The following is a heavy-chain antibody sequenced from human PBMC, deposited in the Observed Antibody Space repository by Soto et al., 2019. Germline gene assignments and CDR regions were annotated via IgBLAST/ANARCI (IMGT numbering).Heavy chain of an antibody. J-gene: IGHJ2*01. D-gene: IGHD2-15*01. CDR1: GGSISSYF. V-gene: IGHV4-59*01. CDR3: AREHARRYCSGGSWYSAYFDL. Sequence: QVQLQESGPGLVKPSETLSLTCTVSGGSISSYFWSWIRQPPGKGLEWIGYIYYSGNTNYNPSLKSRVTISVDTSKHQFSLKLSSVTAADTAVYYCAREHARRYCSGGSWYSAYFDLWGRGSLVTVYS. CDR2: IYYSGNT.